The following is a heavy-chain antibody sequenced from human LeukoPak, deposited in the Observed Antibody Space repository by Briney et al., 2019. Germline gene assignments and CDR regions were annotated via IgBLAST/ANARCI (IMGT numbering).Heavy chain of an antibody. CDR1: GFTFSSYA. Sequence: GGSLRLSCAASGFTFSSYAMSWVRQAPNKGLEWVSTIDGRGSSTFSADSVKGRFTISKDNSKNTLYLQMNSLRAEDTAVYYCAKDSLGSSSKNWFDPWGQGTLVTVSS. J-gene: IGHJ5*02. CDR3: AKDSLGSSSKNWFDP. V-gene: IGHV3-23*01. D-gene: IGHD6-13*01. CDR2: IDGRGSST.